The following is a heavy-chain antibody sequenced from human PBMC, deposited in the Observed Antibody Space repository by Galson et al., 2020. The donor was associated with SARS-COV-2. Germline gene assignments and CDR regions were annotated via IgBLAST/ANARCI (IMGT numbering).Heavy chain of an antibody. CDR2: MNPNSGNT. Sequence: ASVKVSCKASGYTFTSYDINWVRQAPGQGLEWMGWMNPNSGNTGYAQKFQGRVTMTRNTSISTAYMELSSLRSEDTAVYYCAREGYCSGGSCYSVFPTADVWGQGTTVTVSS. CDR1: GYTFTSYD. V-gene: IGHV1-8*01. J-gene: IGHJ6*02. CDR3: AREGYCSGGSCYSVFPTADV. D-gene: IGHD2-15*01.